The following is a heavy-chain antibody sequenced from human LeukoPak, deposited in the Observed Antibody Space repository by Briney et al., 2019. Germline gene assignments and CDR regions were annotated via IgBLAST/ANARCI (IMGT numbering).Heavy chain of an antibody. D-gene: IGHD3-9*01. CDR2: IKSKTDGGTT. J-gene: IGHJ3*02. V-gene: IGHV3-15*01. Sequence: NSGGSLRLSCAASGFTFSNAWMSWVRQAPGKGLEWVGRIKSKTDGGTTDYAAPVKGRFTISRDDSKNTLYLQMNSLKTEDTAVYYCTTDHTLRRYFDEPDAFDIWGQGTMVTVSS. CDR3: TTDHTLRRYFDEPDAFDI. CDR1: GFTFSNAW.